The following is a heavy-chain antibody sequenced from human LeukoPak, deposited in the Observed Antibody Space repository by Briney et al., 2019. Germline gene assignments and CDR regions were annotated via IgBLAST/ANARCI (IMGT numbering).Heavy chain of an antibody. J-gene: IGHJ4*02. D-gene: IGHD3-10*01. CDR1: GFTFSGSA. CDR2: IRSKAYGGTT. Sequence: GGSLRLSCAASGFTFSGSAMHWVRQAPGKGLEWVGFIRSKAYGGTTEYAASVKGRFTISRDDSKSIAYLQMNSLKTEDTAVYYCTRLLLLWFGELCPNFDYWGQGTLVTVSS. CDR3: TRLLLLWFGELCPNFDY. V-gene: IGHV3-49*04.